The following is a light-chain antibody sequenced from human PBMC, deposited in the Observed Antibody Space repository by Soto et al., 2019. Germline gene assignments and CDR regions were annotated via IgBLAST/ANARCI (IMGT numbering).Light chain of an antibody. CDR2: GAS. Sequence: EIVLTQSPGTLSLSPGERATLSCRASQSVSSSYLAWYQQKPGQAPRLLIYGASSRATGIPDRFSGSGSGTAFTLTISRLEPEDFAVYYCQQYGSSRTSGKGTKVDI. CDR1: QSVSSSY. CDR3: QQYGSSRT. J-gene: IGKJ1*01. V-gene: IGKV3-20*01.